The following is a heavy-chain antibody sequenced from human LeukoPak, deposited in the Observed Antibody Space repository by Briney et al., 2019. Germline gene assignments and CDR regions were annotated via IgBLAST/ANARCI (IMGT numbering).Heavy chain of an antibody. Sequence: RGSLRLSCAASGFTFSSYWMNWVRQAPGKGLEWVANIKGDGNEKNYVDSVKGRFSISRDNAKNSLYLQMDSLRAEDTAVYYCAKEGAYPIITYDSWGQGALVTVSS. CDR3: AKEGAYPIITYDS. D-gene: IGHD3-10*01. V-gene: IGHV3-7*01. J-gene: IGHJ5*01. CDR2: IKGDGNEK. CDR1: GFTFSSYW.